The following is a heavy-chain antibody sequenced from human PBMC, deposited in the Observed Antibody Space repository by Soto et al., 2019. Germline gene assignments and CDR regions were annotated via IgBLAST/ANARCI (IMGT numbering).Heavy chain of an antibody. V-gene: IGHV3-30*03. D-gene: IGHD5-18*01. J-gene: IGHJ4*02. CDR1: GFTFSSYG. CDR2: ISYDGGLQ. Sequence: QAQLVESGGGVVQPGRSLRLSCAASGFTFSSYGMHLVRQAPGTGLEWVAVISYDGGLQHYAYSVKGRFTISRDNSKNMVLLQMNSLRAEDTAVYYCVSDRGYGHASVPYSWGQGTLVSVSS. CDR3: VSDRGYGHASVPYS.